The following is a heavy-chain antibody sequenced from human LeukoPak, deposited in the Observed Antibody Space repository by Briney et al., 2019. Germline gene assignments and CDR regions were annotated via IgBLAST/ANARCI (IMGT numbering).Heavy chain of an antibody. CDR3: AKDTMVRGVIN. V-gene: IGHV3-53*01. CDR1: GFTVSSNF. CDR2: IYGGGST. D-gene: IGHD3-10*01. J-gene: IGHJ4*02. Sequence: GGSLRLSCAASGFTVSSNFMAWVRQAPGKGLEWVSVIYGGGSTFYADSVKGRFTISRDNSKNTLYLQMNSLRAEDTAVYYCAKDTMVRGVINWGQGTLVTVSS.